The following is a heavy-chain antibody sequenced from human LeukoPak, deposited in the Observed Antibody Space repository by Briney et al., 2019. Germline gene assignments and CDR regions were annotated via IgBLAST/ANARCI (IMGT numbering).Heavy chain of an antibody. CDR3: ARDQMDY. V-gene: IGHV3-7*03. CDR2: INHNGNVN. J-gene: IGHJ4*02. Sequence: GGSLRLSCAASGFTFSSYWMNWARQAPGKGLEWVASINHNGNVNYYVDSVKGRFTISRDNAKNSLYLQVSNLRAEDTAVYYCARDQMDYWGQGTLVTVSS. CDR1: GFTFSSYW.